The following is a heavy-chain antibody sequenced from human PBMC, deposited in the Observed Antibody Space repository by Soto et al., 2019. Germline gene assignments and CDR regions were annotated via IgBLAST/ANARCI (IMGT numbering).Heavy chain of an antibody. D-gene: IGHD2-21*02. V-gene: IGHV3-23*04. Sequence: EAQLVESEGGLVQPGGSLRLSCEASGFIFTTSDMSWVRQAPGKGLEWISSITITGDTTHYADSVKGRFTISRDNSRNTVYLQMNSLGVDDTAVYYCAKGGGGDHGYWGQGTLVAVSS. J-gene: IGHJ4*02. CDR2: ITITGDTT. CDR1: GFIFTTSD. CDR3: AKGGGGDHGY.